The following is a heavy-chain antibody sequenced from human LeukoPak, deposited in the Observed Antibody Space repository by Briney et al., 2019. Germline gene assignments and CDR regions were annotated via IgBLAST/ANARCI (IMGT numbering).Heavy chain of an antibody. CDR1: GGSISSYY. CDR2: IYYSGST. J-gene: IGHJ4*02. CDR3: ARERTYYFDY. V-gene: IGHV4-59*12. Sequence: SETLSLTCTVSGGSISSYYWSWIRQPPGKGLEWIGYIYYSGSTNYNPSLKSRVTISVDTSKNQFSLKLSSMTAADTAVYYCARERTYYFDYWGQGTQVTISS.